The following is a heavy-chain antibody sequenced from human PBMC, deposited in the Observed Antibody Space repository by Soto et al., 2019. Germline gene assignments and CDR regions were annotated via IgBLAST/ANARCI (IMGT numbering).Heavy chain of an antibody. CDR1: GLTVSSNH. V-gene: IGHV3-49*04. CDR2: IRSKAYGGTT. D-gene: IGHD3-22*01. Sequence: GGSLRLSCAASGLTVSSNHMSWVRQAPGKGLEWVGFIRSKAYGGTTEYAASVKGRFTISRDDSKSIAYLQMNSLKTEDTAVYYCTRAPGITMIVVVITPLFDYWGQGTLVTVSS. CDR3: TRAPGITMIVVVITPLFDY. J-gene: IGHJ4*02.